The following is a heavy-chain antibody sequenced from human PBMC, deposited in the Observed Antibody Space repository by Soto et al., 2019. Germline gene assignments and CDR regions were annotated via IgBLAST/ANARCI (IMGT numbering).Heavy chain of an antibody. D-gene: IGHD3-22*01. CDR2: ISYSGRT. Sequence: ASETLSLTCTVSGGSISSGDYYWSWIRQPPGKGLEWIGYISYSGRTYYNPSLGTRPTMSLDTSMNQFSLKLTSVAAADTAVYYCARDRRYYYDSSGYSVGNWFDPWGQGTQVTVSS. J-gene: IGHJ5*02. V-gene: IGHV4-30-4*01. CDR3: ARDRRYYYDSSGYSVGNWFDP. CDR1: GGSISSGDYY.